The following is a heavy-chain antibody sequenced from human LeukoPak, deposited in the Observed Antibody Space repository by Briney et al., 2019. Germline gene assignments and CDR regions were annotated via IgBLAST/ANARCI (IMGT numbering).Heavy chain of an antibody. D-gene: IGHD5-18*01. Sequence: GASVKVSCTVSGSSLTELSLYWVRQAPGKGLEWMGGFDIIDGETFYAQEFQGRVTMTEDSSTDTAYMELRSLTSDDTAFYYCAAGRPYSLLDYWGQGTLVTVSS. CDR1: GSSLTELS. V-gene: IGHV1-24*01. CDR2: FDIIDGET. CDR3: AAGRPYSLLDY. J-gene: IGHJ4*02.